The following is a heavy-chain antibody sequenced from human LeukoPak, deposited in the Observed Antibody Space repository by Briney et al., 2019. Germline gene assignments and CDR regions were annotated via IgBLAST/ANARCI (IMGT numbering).Heavy chain of an antibody. D-gene: IGHD2-2*01. J-gene: IGHJ6*02. CDR3: VRIYCTSTSCYGDSYYGMDV. V-gene: IGHV4-39*01. CDR2: ISYSGST. CDR1: GGSISSSSHS. Sequence: SETPSLTCTVSGGSISSSSHSWGWIRQPPGKGLEWIGSISYSGSTYYNPSLKTRVTMSVDTSENQFSLKLSSVTAADSTVYYCVRIYCTSTSCYGDSYYGMDVWGQGTTVTVSS.